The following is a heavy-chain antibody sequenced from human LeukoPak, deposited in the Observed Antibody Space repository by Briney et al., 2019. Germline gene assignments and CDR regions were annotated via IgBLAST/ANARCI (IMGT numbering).Heavy chain of an antibody. CDR3: ARVAIYDSSDYRWFDP. D-gene: IGHD3-22*01. Sequence: AGSLTLSCAASGFTFSTYSMNWVRQPPGKGLELASSIRSSASYINYAALVKGGTIIAGDNATKALQLQINSLRADNTVVYCCARVAIYDSSDYRWFDPWGQGALVTVSS. J-gene: IGHJ5*02. CDR1: GFTFSTYS. CDR2: IRSSASYI. V-gene: IGHV3-21*01.